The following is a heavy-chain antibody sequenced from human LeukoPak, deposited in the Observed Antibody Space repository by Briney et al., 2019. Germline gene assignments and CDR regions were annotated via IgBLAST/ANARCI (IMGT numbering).Heavy chain of an antibody. D-gene: IGHD5-24*01. CDR1: GFTFSSYA. CDR2: ISYDGSNK. Sequence: PGGSLRLSCAASGFTFSSYAMHWVRQAPGKGLEWVAVISYDGSNKYYADSVKGRFTISRDNSKNTLYLQMNSLRADDTAVYYCAKDCSLRHQMALGRVNYWGQGTLVTVSS. CDR3: AKDCSLRHQMALGRVNY. V-gene: IGHV3-30*18. J-gene: IGHJ4*02.